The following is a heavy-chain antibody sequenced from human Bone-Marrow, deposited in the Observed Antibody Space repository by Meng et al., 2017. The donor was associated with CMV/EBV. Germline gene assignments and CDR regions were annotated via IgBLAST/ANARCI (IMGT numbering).Heavy chain of an antibody. CDR1: GYTFTSYY. J-gene: IGHJ6*02. Sequence: ASVKVSCKASGYTFTSYYMYWVRQAPGQGLEWMGIINPSGGSTSYAQKFQGRVTMTRDTSTSTVYMELSSLRSEDTAVYYCARERAVVVISTTGGMDVWGQGTTVTVSS. V-gene: IGHV1-46*01. D-gene: IGHD2-21*01. CDR2: INPSGGST. CDR3: ARERAVVVISTTGGMDV.